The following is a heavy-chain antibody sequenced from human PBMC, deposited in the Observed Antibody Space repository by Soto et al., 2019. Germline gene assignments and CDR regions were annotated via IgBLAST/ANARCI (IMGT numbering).Heavy chain of an antibody. D-gene: IGHD1-26*01. CDR1: GFTFNTYA. V-gene: IGHV3-30*18. CDR2: ITPDGTEQ. Sequence: QVQLVESGGGVVQPGRSLGLSCAASGFTFNTYAMHWVRQAPGKGLEWVAVITPDGTEQYYADSVKGRFTISRDNSKNTLYLQMNSLGLEDMSIYHCAKRGILGAQGMAYFDLWGRGTLVTVSS. CDR3: AKRGILGAQGMAYFDL. J-gene: IGHJ2*01.